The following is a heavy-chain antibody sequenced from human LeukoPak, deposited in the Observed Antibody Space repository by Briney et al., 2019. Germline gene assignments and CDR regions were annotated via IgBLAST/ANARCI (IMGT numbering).Heavy chain of an antibody. CDR3: ARGYSSSWNYFDY. CDR2: VFDSGSA. D-gene: IGHD6-13*01. J-gene: IGHJ4*02. V-gene: IGHV4-59*01. Sequence: SETLSLTCTVSGGSISNYWWSWIRQPPGKGLEWIGYVFDSGSANYNPSLKSRVTISVDTSKKQFSLKLSSVTAADTAVYYCARGYSSSWNYFDYWGQGTLVSVSS. CDR1: GGSISNYW.